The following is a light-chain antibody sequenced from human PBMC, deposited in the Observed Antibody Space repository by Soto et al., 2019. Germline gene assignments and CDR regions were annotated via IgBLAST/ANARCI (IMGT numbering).Light chain of an antibody. CDR2: EVS. V-gene: IGLV2-14*01. J-gene: IGLJ3*02. CDR3: SSYTSSATGV. CDR1: SSDVGGYNY. Sequence: QSALTQPASVSGSPGQSITISCTGTSSDVGGYNYVSWYQQHPGKAPKLMVYEVSNRPSGVSNRFSGFKSGNTASLTISGLQTEDEADYYCSSYTSSATGVFGGGTKVTVL.